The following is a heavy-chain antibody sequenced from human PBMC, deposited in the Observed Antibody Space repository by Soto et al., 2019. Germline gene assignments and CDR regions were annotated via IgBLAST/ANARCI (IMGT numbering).Heavy chain of an antibody. D-gene: IGHD3-9*01. CDR3: AKVPYYDILTGFPRSAFDI. CDR1: GFTFSSHA. Sequence: GSLRIPCAASGFTFSSHAMSWVRQAPGEGLEWVSAISGSGGSTYYADSVKGRFTISRDNSKNTLYLQINSLRAEDTAVYYCAKVPYYDILTGFPRSAFDIWGQGTMVTVSS. V-gene: IGHV3-23*01. CDR2: ISGSGGST. J-gene: IGHJ3*02.